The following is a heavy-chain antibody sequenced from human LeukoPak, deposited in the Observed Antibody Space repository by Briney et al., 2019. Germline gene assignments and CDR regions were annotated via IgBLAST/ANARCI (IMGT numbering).Heavy chain of an antibody. Sequence: GGSLRLSCAVSGFPFSFYEMNWVRQTPGKGLEWVSATSHDESNKLYADSVKGRFTISRDNSRDTVYLQMNNLRLDDAGTYYCARSRLGLWLSVIDYWGQGSLVTVSA. CDR3: ARSRLGLWLSVIDY. CDR2: TSHDESNK. V-gene: IGHV3-30*03. CDR1: GFPFSFYE. J-gene: IGHJ4*01. D-gene: IGHD3-9*01.